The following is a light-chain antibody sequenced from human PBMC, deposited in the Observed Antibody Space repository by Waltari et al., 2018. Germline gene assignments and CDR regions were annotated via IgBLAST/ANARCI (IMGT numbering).Light chain of an antibody. V-gene: IGLV1-40*01. CDR1: SSNIGAREC. CDR3: QSYDGSHVV. Sequence: QSVLTQPPSVSGAPGQRVTISCPGSSSNIGARECVPWYQPLPGPAPSLLIFGNNNRPAGVPDRFSGSKSGTSASLAITGLQAEDEADYYCQSYDGSHVVFGGRTKLTVL. J-gene: IGLJ2*01. CDR2: GNN.